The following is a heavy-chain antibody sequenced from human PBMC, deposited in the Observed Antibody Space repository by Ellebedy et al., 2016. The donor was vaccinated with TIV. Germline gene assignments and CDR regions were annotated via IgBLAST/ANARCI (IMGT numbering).Heavy chain of an antibody. Sequence: MPSETLSLTCTVSGGSIRPYYWSWLPQPPGKGLEWIGYISYSGSTNYHPSLQSRVTKSVDTSKNQFSLKLTSVTAADTAVYYCGRVVWQLPVSYAFDIWGQGTMVTVSS. J-gene: IGHJ3*02. CDR2: ISYSGST. D-gene: IGHD2-15*01. CDR3: GRVVWQLPVSYAFDI. V-gene: IGHV4-59*01. CDR1: GGSIRPYY.